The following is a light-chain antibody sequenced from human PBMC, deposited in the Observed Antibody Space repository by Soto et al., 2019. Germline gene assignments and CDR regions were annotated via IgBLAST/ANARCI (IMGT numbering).Light chain of an antibody. CDR2: DAS. Sequence: DIQMTQSPSSLSASVGDRVSITCQASQDISNYLNWYQQKPGEAPKLLIYDASNLETGVPSRFSGSRSGTDFTLTISSLQPEDFATYYCQQSYSRVTFGQGTKVDIK. CDR1: QDISNY. J-gene: IGKJ1*01. CDR3: QQSYSRVT. V-gene: IGKV1-33*01.